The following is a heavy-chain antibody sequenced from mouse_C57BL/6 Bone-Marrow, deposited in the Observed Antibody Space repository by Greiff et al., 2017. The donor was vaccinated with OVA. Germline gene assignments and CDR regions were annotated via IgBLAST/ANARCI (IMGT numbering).Heavy chain of an antibody. J-gene: IGHJ4*01. CDR2: IHPNSGST. D-gene: IGHD2-4*01. Sequence: VQLQQPGAELVKPGASVKLSCKASGYTFTSYWMHWVKQRPGQGLEWIGMIHPNSGSTNYNEKFKSKATLTVDTSSSTAYMQLSSLTSEDSAVYYCARERLRRAMDYGGQGNSVTVSS. CDR1: GYTFTSYW. CDR3: ARERLRRAMDY. V-gene: IGHV1-64*01.